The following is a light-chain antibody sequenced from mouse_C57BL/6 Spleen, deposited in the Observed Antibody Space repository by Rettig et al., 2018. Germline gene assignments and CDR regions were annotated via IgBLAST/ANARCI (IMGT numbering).Light chain of an antibody. Sequence: PGDRVSLSCRASQSISDYLHWYQQKSHESPRLLIKYASQSISGIPSRFSGSGSGSDFTLSINSVEPEDVGVYYCQNGHSFPYTFGGGTKLEIK. CDR1: QSISDY. J-gene: IGKJ2*01. CDR3: QNGHSFPYT. CDR2: YAS. V-gene: IGKV5-39*01.